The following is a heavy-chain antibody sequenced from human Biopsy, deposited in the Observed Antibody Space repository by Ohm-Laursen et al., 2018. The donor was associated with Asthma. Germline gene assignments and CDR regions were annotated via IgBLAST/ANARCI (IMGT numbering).Heavy chain of an antibody. CDR3: VRDGTDDAFDI. CDR1: GFSFGNFA. CDR2: ISKDASTQ. D-gene: IGHD1-1*01. V-gene: IGHV3-30*01. Sequence: SCAAPGFSFGNFAIHWVRQAPGKGLEWVGVISKDASTQDYADSVKGRFTMARDNSKNTLDLQMNSLREEDTAVYYCVRDGTDDAFDIWGQGTVVSVSS. J-gene: IGHJ3*02.